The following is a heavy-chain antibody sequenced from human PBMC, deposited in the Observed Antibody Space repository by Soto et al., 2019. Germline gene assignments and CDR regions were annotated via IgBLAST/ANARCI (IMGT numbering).Heavy chain of an antibody. V-gene: IGHV1-8*01. Sequence: ASVKVSCKASGYTFTSYDINWVRQATGQGLEWMGWMNPNSGNTGYAQKFQGRVTMTRNTSISTAYMELSSLRSEDTAVYYCAVPVVPDTIDAFDIWGQGTMVTVSS. CDR2: MNPNSGNT. CDR1: GYTFTSYD. J-gene: IGHJ3*02. CDR3: AVPVVPDTIDAFDI. D-gene: IGHD2-2*01.